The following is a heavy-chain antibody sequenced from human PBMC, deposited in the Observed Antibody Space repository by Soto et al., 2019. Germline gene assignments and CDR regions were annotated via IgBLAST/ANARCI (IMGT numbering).Heavy chain of an antibody. CDR1: GFKFSDYH. CDR2: ISSSGTYT. J-gene: IGHJ6*02. CDR3: ACVAPTIFGAQFHHNLVDV. D-gene: IGHD3-3*01. V-gene: IGHV3-11*06. Sequence: QVQLVQSGGGLVEPGGSLRLSCAASGFKFSDYHMTWIRQAQGKGLEWISYISSSGTYTTYTDSVKARFTVSRDNAKSSLYLQMNSLRGEDTAVYYCACVAPTIFGAQFHHNLVDVWGQGNTVTVAS.